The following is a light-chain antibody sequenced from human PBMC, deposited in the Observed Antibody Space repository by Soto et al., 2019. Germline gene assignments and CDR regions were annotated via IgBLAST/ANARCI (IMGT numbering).Light chain of an antibody. V-gene: IGKV1-33*01. CDR2: DAS. J-gene: IGKJ3*01. Sequence: DMQMTQSPSSLSASVGDRVTITCQASQDVKTYLNWYQQKPGKVPKLLIYDASKLEAGVPSRFRGSGSGTDFTLTITSLQPEDTATYYCQEYGVVPRFGPGTKLNIK. CDR1: QDVKTY. CDR3: QEYGVVPR.